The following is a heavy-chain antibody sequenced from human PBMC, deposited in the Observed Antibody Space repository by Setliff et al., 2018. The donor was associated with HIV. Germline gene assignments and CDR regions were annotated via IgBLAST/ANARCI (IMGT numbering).Heavy chain of an antibody. D-gene: IGHD1-26*01. CDR1: GGSIGTYC. V-gene: IGHV4-59*08. Sequence: SETLSLTCTVSGGSIGTYCWTWIRQPPGKGLEWIGYIYYDGRTNYNPSLKSRVTMSVDTSENQFSLKLNSMTAADTAVYYCARQWAERVMDVWGNGTTVTVSS. CDR2: IYYDGRT. CDR3: ARQWAERVMDV. J-gene: IGHJ6*03.